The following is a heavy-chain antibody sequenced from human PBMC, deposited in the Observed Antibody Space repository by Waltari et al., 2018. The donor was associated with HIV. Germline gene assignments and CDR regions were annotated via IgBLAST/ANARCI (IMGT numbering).Heavy chain of an antibody. CDR1: GDTFSSYA. Sequence: QVQLVQSGAEVKKPGSSVKVSCKASGDTFSSYAISWVRPAPGQGLEWMGGIIPVFGTTNYAQKFQGRVTITADESTSTAYMELSSLRSEDTAVYYCASPISPGGMYYYGMDVWGQGTTVTVSS. CDR2: IIPVFGTT. V-gene: IGHV1-69*12. D-gene: IGHD3-16*01. CDR3: ASPISPGGMYYYGMDV. J-gene: IGHJ6*02.